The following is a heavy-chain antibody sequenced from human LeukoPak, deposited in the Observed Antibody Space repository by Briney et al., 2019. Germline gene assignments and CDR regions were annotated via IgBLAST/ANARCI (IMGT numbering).Heavy chain of an antibody. J-gene: IGHJ2*01. V-gene: IGHV3-23*01. CDR2: ISGSGGST. D-gene: IGHD4-17*01. CDR1: GFTFSSYA. Sequence: GGSLRLSCAASGFTFSSYAMSWVRQAPGKGLEWVSAISGSGGSTYYADSVKGRFTISRDNSKNTLYLQMNSLRAEDTAVYYCAKAQHDYGDPRSGLYYWYFDLWGRGTLVTVSS. CDR3: AKAQHDYGDPRSGLYYWYFDL.